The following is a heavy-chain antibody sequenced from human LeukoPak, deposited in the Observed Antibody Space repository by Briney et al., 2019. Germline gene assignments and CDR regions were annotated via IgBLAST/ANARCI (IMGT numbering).Heavy chain of an antibody. CDR1: GGSISSYY. CDR3: ARGGKYQLPIDY. Sequence: SETLSLTCTVSGGSISSYYWSWIRQPAGKGLEWIGRIYTSGSTNYNPSLKSRVTMSVDTSKNQFSLKLSSVTAVDTAVYYCARGGKYQLPIDYWGQGTLVTVSS. V-gene: IGHV4-4*07. CDR2: IYTSGST. J-gene: IGHJ4*02. D-gene: IGHD2-2*01.